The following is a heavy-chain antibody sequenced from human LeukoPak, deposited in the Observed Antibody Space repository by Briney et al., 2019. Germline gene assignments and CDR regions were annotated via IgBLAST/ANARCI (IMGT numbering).Heavy chain of an antibody. CDR2: ISGSGGSP. CDR3: ATRYSSGAFDI. D-gene: IGHD5-18*01. CDR1: GFTFSSYA. Sequence: AGGSLRLSCAASGFTFSSYAMSWVREAPGKGLEGVSAISGSGGSPYYADSVKGRFTISRDNSQNTLYLQMNNLRAEDTAVYYCATRYSSGAFDILGQGTMVTVSS. J-gene: IGHJ3*02. V-gene: IGHV3-23*01.